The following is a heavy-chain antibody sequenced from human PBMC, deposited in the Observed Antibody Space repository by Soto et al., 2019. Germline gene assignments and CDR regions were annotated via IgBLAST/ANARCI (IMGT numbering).Heavy chain of an antibody. CDR1: GYSFTAYY. J-gene: IGHJ4*02. CDR3: TRDGGYSSSSGRLSY. Sequence: QVQLMQSGAEVRKPGASVKVSCKATGYSFTAYYTHWVRQAPGQGLEWPGWMNPNSGDSNYAQQFQGRVTMTRDTSISTAYMELRRLTFDDTAVYYCTRDGGYSSSSGRLSYWGQGTLVTVSS. D-gene: IGHD6-6*01. V-gene: IGHV1-2*02. CDR2: MNPNSGDS.